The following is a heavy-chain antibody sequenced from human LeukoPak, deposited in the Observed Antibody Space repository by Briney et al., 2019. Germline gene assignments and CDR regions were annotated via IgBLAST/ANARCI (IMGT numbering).Heavy chain of an antibody. CDR1: GGSFSGYY. V-gene: IGHV4-34*01. Sequence: SETLSLTCAVYGGSFSGYYWSWIRQPPGKGLEWIGSIYHSGSTYYNPSLKSRVTISVDTSKNQFSLKLSSVTAADTAVYYCARVGSTSYYYYYYMDVWGKGTTVTVSS. CDR3: ARVGSTSYYYYYYMDV. CDR2: IYHSGST. J-gene: IGHJ6*03. D-gene: IGHD2-2*01.